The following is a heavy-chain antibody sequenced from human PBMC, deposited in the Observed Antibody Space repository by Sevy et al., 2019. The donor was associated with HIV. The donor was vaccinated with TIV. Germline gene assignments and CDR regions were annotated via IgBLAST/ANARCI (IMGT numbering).Heavy chain of an antibody. Sequence: GGSLRLSCAASGFTFSRFWMSWVRQAPGKGLEWVDNIKQDGSGSNYVDSVKGRFTISRDNAKKSLYLQMNSLRAEETAVYYCARNRDDSSGFHMDVWGQGTTVTVSS. V-gene: IGHV3-7*01. CDR1: GFTFSRFW. D-gene: IGHD5-12*01. CDR3: ARNRDDSSGFHMDV. CDR2: IKQDGSGS. J-gene: IGHJ6*02.